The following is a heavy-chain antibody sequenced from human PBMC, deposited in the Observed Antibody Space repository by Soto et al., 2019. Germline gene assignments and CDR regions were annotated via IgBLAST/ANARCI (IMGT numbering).Heavy chain of an antibody. Sequence: SETLSLTCTVSGGSISSSSYYWGWIRQPPGKGLEWIGSIYYSGSTYYNPSLKSRVTISVDTSKNQFSLKLSSVTAADTAVYYCARQRGYDILTGYANWFDPWGQGTLVTVSS. J-gene: IGHJ5*02. D-gene: IGHD3-9*01. CDR1: GGSISSSSYY. V-gene: IGHV4-39*01. CDR3: ARQRGYDILTGYANWFDP. CDR2: IYYSGST.